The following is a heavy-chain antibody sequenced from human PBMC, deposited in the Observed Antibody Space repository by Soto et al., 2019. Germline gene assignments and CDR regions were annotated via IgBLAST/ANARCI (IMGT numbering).Heavy chain of an antibody. CDR1: GGSISSGGYC. CDR2: IYYSGST. V-gene: IGHV4-31*03. CDR3: ARTTRQITEPDFDY. Sequence: PSETLSLTCTVSGGSISSGGYCWSWIRQHPGKGLEWIGYIYYSGSTYYNPSLKSRVTISVDTSKNQFSLKLSSVTAADTAVYYCARTTRQITEPDFDYWGQGTLVTSPQ. J-gene: IGHJ4*02. D-gene: IGHD1-1*01.